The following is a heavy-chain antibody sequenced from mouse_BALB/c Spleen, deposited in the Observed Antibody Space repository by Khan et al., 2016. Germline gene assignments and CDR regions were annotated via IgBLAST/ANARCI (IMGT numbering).Heavy chain of an antibody. V-gene: IGHV1S29*02. CDR2: IYPYNGGT. J-gene: IGHJ2*01. CDR3: ARWDYGTIRYFFDF. Sequence: VRLQQSGPELVKPGASVKISCKASGYTFTDYNMHWVKQSHGKSLEWIGYIYPYNGGTGYNQKFKSKATLTVDNSSSAAYMELRSLTSEDSAVYYCARWDYGTIRYFFDFWGQGTTLTVSS. D-gene: IGHD1-1*01. CDR1: GYTFTDYN.